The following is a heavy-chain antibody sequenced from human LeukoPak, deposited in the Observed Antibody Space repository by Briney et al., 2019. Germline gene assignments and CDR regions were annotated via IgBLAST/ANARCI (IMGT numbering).Heavy chain of an antibody. CDR2: IFPSGGEI. J-gene: IGHJ4*02. Sequence: GGSLRLSCAASGFTFSTFAMIWVRQPPGKGLEWVSSIFPSGGEIHYADSVRGRFTISRDNSKSTLSLQMNSLRAEDTAVYYCAKFSDYDSSGYYPYFDYWGQGTLVTVSS. CDR1: GFTFSTFA. CDR3: AKFSDYDSSGYYPYFDY. D-gene: IGHD3-22*01. V-gene: IGHV3-23*01.